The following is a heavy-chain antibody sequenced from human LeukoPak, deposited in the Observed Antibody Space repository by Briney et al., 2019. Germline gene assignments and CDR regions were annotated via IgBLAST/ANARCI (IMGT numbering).Heavy chain of an antibody. CDR3: ARGRKILPDAFDI. CDR2: IYYSGST. D-gene: IGHD3-9*01. Sequence: PSETLSLTCTVSGGSISSYYWSWIRQPPGKGLEWIGYIYYSGSTNYNPSLKSRVTISVDTSKNQFSLKLSSVTAADTAVYYYARGRKILPDAFDIWGQGTMVTVSS. V-gene: IGHV4-59*01. CDR1: GGSISSYY. J-gene: IGHJ3*02.